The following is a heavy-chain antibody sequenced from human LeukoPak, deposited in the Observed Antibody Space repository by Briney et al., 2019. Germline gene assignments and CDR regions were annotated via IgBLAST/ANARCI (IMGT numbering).Heavy chain of an antibody. CDR3: AKGPTVYSRGYFDY. CDR2: ISGSGGTT. Sequence: GGSLRLSCAASGFTFSSYAMSWVRQAPGKGLEWVSAISGSGGTTYYADSVKGRFTVSRDNTKNTLYLQMNSLRAEDTAVYYCAKGPTVYSRGYFDYWGQGTLVTVSS. D-gene: IGHD1-14*01. V-gene: IGHV3-23*01. CDR1: GFTFSSYA. J-gene: IGHJ4*02.